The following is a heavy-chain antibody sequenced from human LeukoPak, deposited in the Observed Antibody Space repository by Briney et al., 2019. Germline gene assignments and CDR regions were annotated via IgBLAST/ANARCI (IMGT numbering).Heavy chain of an antibody. CDR3: ARVTTVTTSFHFDY. CDR2: NYYSGST. Sequence: PSQTLSLTCTVSGGSISSGGYYWSWIRQPPGEGLEWIGYNYYSGSTYYHPSLKSRVTISLDTSKNQFSLKLSSVTAADTAVYYCARVTTVTTSFHFDYWGQGTLVTVSS. CDR1: GGSISSGGYY. D-gene: IGHD4-17*01. V-gene: IGHV4-30-4*01. J-gene: IGHJ4*02.